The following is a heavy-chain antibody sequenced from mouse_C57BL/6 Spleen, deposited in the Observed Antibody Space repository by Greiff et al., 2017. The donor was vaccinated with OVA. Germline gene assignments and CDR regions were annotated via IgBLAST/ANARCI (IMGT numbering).Heavy chain of an antibody. CDR2: IYPRSGNT. J-gene: IGHJ4*01. CDR1: GYTFTSYG. Sequence: QVQLQQSGAELARPGASVKLSCKASGYTFTSYGISWVKQRTGQGLEWIGEIYPRSGNTYYNEKFKGKATLTADKSSSTAYMELRSLTSEDSAVYFCARERNSSGYDAMDYWGQGTSVTVSS. CDR3: ARERNSSGYDAMDY. V-gene: IGHV1-81*01. D-gene: IGHD3-2*02.